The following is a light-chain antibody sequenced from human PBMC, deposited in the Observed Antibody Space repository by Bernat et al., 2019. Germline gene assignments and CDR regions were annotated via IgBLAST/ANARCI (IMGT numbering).Light chain of an antibody. CDR2: KVF. CDR3: MQGTHLIT. J-gene: IGKJ4*01. V-gene: IGKV2-30*01. CDR1: ESLVDSDGNTY. Sequence: DVVMTQSPLSLPVTLGQPASISCRSSESLVDSDGNTYMHWYQQRPGQAPRRLSYKVFNRDSGVPDRSSGSGSGTDFTLKISRVEAEDVGVYYCMQGTHLITFGGGTRVEIK.